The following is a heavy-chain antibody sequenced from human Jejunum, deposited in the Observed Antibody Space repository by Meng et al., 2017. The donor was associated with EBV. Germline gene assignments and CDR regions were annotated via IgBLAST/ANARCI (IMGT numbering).Heavy chain of an antibody. V-gene: IGHV4-4*02. D-gene: IGHD3-3*01. CDR3: ARYGSGYFPALWY. J-gene: IGHJ4*02. CDR1: GDALSSINW. CDR2: IYHSGRT. Sequence: VQWYESDPSLVTSLGTPSLHRALSGDALSSINWWRSVRTPPGKGLEWIGEIYHSGRTNYNPSLKSRVTISVDKSKNQLSLKLSSVTAADTAVYYCARYGSGYFPALWYWGQGTLVTVSS.